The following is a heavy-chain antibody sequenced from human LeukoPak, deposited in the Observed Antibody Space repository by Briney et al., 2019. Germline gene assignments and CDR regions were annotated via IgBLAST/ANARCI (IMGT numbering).Heavy chain of an antibody. Sequence: SETLSLTCSVSGGSISSFYWSWVRQPAGKGLEWIGRIFASGGTSYNPSLKSRVTISVDKSKNQFSPNLSSVTAADTAVYFCARAWVTGIKNYYYYYMDVWGKGTTVTVSS. CDR3: ARAWVTGIKNYYYYYMDV. J-gene: IGHJ6*03. V-gene: IGHV4-4*07. CDR1: GGSISSFY. CDR2: IFASGGT. D-gene: IGHD2-21*02.